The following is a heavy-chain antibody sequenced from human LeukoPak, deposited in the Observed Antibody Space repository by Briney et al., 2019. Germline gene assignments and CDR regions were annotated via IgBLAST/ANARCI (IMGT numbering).Heavy chain of an antibody. CDR3: ARTSYDFWGGYDFDY. V-gene: IGHV4-34*01. CDR2: INHSGST. D-gene: IGHD3-3*01. Sequence: KPSETLSLTCAVYGGSFSGYYWSWIRQPPGKGLEWIGEINHSGSTNYNPSLKSRVTISVDTSKNQFSLKLSSVTAADTAVCYCARTSYDFWGGYDFDYWGQGTLVTVSS. CDR1: GGSFSGYY. J-gene: IGHJ4*02.